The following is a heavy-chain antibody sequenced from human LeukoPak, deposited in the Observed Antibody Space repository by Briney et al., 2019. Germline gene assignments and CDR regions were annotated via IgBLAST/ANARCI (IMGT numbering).Heavy chain of an antibody. CDR1: GFTFDSYA. D-gene: IGHD3-10*01. V-gene: IGHV3-21*01. CDR3: ARDRGHGY. Sequence: GGSPRLSCEASGFTFDSYAMSWVRQAPGKGLEWVSSISSSSSYIYYADSVKGRFTISRDNAKNSLYLQMNSLRAEDTAVYYCARDRGHGYWGQGTLVTVSS. J-gene: IGHJ4*02. CDR2: ISSSSSYI.